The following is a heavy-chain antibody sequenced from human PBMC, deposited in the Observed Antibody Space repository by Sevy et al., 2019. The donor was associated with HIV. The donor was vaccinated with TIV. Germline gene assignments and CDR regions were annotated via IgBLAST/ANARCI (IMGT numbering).Heavy chain of an antibody. V-gene: IGHV3-7*04. CDR3: SRGNIGSFDY. J-gene: IGHJ4*02. Sequence: GGSLRLSCAASGFTFSSYWMHWVRQAPGKGLEWVANIKQDESKKYYVASVEGRFTIYTDNSKVSLYLQMNSLRPGYTAVYYCSRGNIGSFDYWGQGTLVTVSS. D-gene: IGHD2-15*01. CDR2: IKQDESKK. CDR1: GFTFSSYW.